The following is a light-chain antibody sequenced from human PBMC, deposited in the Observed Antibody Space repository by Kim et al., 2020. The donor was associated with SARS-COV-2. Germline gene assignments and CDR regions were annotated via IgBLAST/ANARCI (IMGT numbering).Light chain of an antibody. CDR3: QQYNDWPRT. V-gene: IGKV3-15*01. CDR1: QSVGSN. CDR2: GAS. J-gene: IGKJ1*01. Sequence: EIVMTQSPATLSVSPGASATLSCRSSQSVGSNLAWYQQKPGQAPRLLIFGASARATGIPARFSGSGSGTEFTLTITSLQSEDFVIYYCQQYNDWPRTFGQGTKVDIK.